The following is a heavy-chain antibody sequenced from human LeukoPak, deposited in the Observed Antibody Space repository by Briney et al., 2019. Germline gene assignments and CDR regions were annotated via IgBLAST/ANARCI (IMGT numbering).Heavy chain of an antibody. CDR3: ASHSGGYAY. Sequence: NPSETLSLTCAVSGGSISSGGYSWSWIRQPPGKGLEWIGYIYYSDSSYYNPSLKSRATISVDTSKNQFSLKLNSVTAADTAVYYCASHSGGYAYWGQGTLVTVSS. CDR2: IYYSDSS. D-gene: IGHD5-12*01. CDR1: GGSISSGGYS. J-gene: IGHJ4*02. V-gene: IGHV4-30-4*07.